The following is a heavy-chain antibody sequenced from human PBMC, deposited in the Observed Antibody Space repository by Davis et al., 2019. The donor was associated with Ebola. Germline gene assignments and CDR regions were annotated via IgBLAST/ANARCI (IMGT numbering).Heavy chain of an antibody. Sequence: SETLSLTCAVYGGSFSGYYWSWIRQPPGKGLEWIGEINHSGSTNYNPSLKSRVTISVDTSKNQFSLKLSSVTAADTAVYYCARAHNHRLYYYYGMDVWGQGTTVTVSS. J-gene: IGHJ6*02. CDR3: ARAHNHRLYYYYGMDV. CDR2: INHSGST. CDR1: GGSFSGYY. V-gene: IGHV4-34*01. D-gene: IGHD1-14*01.